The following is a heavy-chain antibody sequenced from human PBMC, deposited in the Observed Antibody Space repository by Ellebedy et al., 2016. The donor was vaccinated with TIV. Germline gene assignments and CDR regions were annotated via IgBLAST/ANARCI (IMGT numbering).Heavy chain of an antibody. Sequence: GESLKTSCAASGFAFSTYSMDWVRLAPGKGPEWVGRSRNKAKSYTTDYAASVKGRFTISRDDSKNSLYLQMNSLKTEDTAIYYCARDTTSDYWGQGALVTVSS. J-gene: IGHJ4*02. CDR3: ARDTTSDY. CDR2: SRNKAKSYTT. CDR1: GFAFSTYS. V-gene: IGHV3-72*01. D-gene: IGHD1-1*01.